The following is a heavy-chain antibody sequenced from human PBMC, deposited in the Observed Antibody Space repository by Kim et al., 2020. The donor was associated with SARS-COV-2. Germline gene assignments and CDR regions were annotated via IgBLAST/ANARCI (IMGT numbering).Heavy chain of an antibody. Sequence: TLSLTCTVSGGSISGNTDYWDWMRQPPGKGLEWIGNIFYSGSTYYNPSLHSRVTISVDTSKNQLSLRLSSVTAADTAVYYCARRPRSSHFDYWGQGALVTVSS. CDR1: GGSISGNTDY. V-gene: IGHV4-39*01. CDR3: ARRPRSSHFDY. J-gene: IGHJ4*02. CDR2: IFYSGST.